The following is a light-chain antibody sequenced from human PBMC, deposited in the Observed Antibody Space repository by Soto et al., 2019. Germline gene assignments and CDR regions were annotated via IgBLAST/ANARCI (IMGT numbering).Light chain of an antibody. CDR3: QKYYTTPVT. CDR1: QSLLWSSNNKSY. V-gene: IGKV4-1*01. J-gene: IGKJ1*01. CDR2: WAS. Sequence: DIVMTQSPDSLAVSLGERATINCKSSQSLLWSSNNKSYVAWYQQRPGQPPKLLIYWASTRESGVPDRFSGSDSGTDFTLTISSLQAEDVAVYYCQKYYTTPVTFGQGTKVEIK.